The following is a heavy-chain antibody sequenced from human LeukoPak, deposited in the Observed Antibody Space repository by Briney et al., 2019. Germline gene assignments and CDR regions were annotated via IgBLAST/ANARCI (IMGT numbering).Heavy chain of an antibody. J-gene: IGHJ6*02. CDR3: AKALWFGELSYYGMDV. D-gene: IGHD3-10*01. Sequence: GGSLRLSCAASGFTFSSYGMHWVRQAPGKGLEWVAVISYDGSNKYYADSVKGRFTISRDNSKNTLYLQMNSLRAEDTAVYYCAKALWFGELSYYGMDVWGQGTTVTVSS. CDR2: ISYDGSNK. V-gene: IGHV3-30*18. CDR1: GFTFSSYG.